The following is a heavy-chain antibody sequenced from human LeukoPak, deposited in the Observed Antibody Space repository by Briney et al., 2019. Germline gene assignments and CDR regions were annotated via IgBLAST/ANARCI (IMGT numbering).Heavy chain of an antibody. V-gene: IGHV3-30*18. CDR3: AKVNNYDDY. CDR2: ISPDGNSE. J-gene: IGHJ4*02. Sequence: GRYLRLSCAASGFTFSTFGIHWVRQAPGKGLEWVAAISPDGNSEYYADSVKGRFTISRDNSKNMIYLQMTSLRGEDSAVYYCAKVNNYDDYWGQGTLVTVSS. CDR1: GFTFSTFG. D-gene: IGHD1/OR15-1a*01.